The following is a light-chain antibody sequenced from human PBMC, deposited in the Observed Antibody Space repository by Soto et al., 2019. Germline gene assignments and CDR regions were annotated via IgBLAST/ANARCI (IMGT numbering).Light chain of an antibody. J-gene: IGKJ2*01. Sequence: EIVLTQSPGTLSLSPGERATLSCRASQSISSTYLAWYLKKPGQAPRLLIYGASSRATGIPDRFRGSGSGTDFTLIISRLESEDFAVYYCQQYGSSPYTFGQGTKLEIK. V-gene: IGKV3-20*01. CDR1: QSISSTY. CDR2: GAS. CDR3: QQYGSSPYT.